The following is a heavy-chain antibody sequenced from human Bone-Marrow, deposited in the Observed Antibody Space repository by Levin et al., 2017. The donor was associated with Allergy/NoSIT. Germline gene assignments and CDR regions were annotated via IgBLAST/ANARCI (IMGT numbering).Heavy chain of an antibody. D-gene: IGHD3-3*01. CDR3: ARETYYDFWSGYYPSSAGMDV. Sequence: GESLKISCKASGYTFTSYGISWVRQAPGQGLEWMGWISAYNGNTNYAQKLQGRVTMTTDTSTSTAYMELRSLRSDDTAVYYCARETYYDFWSGYYPSSAGMDVWGQGTTVTVSS. V-gene: IGHV1-18*01. J-gene: IGHJ6*02. CDR1: GYTFTSYG. CDR2: ISAYNGNT.